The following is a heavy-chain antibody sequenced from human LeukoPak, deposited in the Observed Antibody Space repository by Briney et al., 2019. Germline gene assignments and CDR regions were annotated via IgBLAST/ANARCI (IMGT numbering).Heavy chain of an antibody. V-gene: IGHV4-30-2*01. Sequence: SETLSLTCAVSGGSISSGGYSWSWIRQPPGKGLEWIGYIYHSGSTYYNPSLKSRVTISVDRSKNQFSLKLSSVTAADTAVYYCARAGLPPGREFDPWGQGTLVTVSS. CDR3: ARAGLPPGREFDP. D-gene: IGHD4-11*01. J-gene: IGHJ5*02. CDR1: GGSISSGGYS. CDR2: IYHSGST.